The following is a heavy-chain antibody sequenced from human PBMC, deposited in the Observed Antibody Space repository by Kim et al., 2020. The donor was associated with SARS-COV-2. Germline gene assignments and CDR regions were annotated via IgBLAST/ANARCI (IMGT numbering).Heavy chain of an antibody. V-gene: IGHV3-23*01. CDR2: ISGSGGST. Sequence: GGSLRLSCAASGFTFSSYAMSWVRQAPGKGLEWVSDISGSGGSTYYADSVKGRFTISRDNSKNTLYLQMNSLRAEDTAVYYCAKVQVSAGYFDYWGQGTLVTVSS. CDR1: GFTFSSYA. J-gene: IGHJ4*02. CDR3: AKVQVSAGYFDY.